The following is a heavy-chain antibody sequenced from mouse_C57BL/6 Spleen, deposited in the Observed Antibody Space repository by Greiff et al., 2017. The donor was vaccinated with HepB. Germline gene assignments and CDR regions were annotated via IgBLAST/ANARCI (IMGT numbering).Heavy chain of an antibody. D-gene: IGHD3-3*01. CDR3: ARGVGHRTYFVY. CDR2: IYPGDGDT. J-gene: IGHJ2*01. V-gene: IGHV1-82*01. Sequence: VQLQQSGPELVKPGASVKISCTASGYAFSSSWMNWVKQRPGKGLEWIGRIYPGDGDTNYNGKFKGKATLTADTSSSTSYMQLSSLTSEDSAVSLCARGVGHRTYFVYWGQGTTLTVSS. CDR1: GYAFSSSW.